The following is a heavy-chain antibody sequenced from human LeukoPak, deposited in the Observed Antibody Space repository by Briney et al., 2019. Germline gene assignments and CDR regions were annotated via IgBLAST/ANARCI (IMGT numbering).Heavy chain of an antibody. V-gene: IGHV1-8*03. CDR2: MNPNSGNT. CDR1: GYTVTNYD. D-gene: IGHD3-9*01. J-gene: IGHJ4*02. CDR3: ARFAVHRRLLVTGQFGLDY. Sequence: GASVKVSCKASGYTVTNYDINWVRQAPGEGLEWIGWMNPNSGNTGYAQKFQGRVTITRSTSISTAYMELSSLRSEDTAVYYCARFAVHRRLLVTGQFGLDYWGQGTLVTVSS.